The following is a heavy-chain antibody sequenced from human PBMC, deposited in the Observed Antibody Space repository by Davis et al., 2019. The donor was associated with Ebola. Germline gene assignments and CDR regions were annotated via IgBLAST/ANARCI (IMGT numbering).Heavy chain of an antibody. CDR3: ARQIGQPNYYYYYMDV. D-gene: IGHD1-14*01. CDR1: GYSFTSYW. CDR2: IYPGDSDT. V-gene: IGHV5-51*01. Sequence: GESLKISCKGSGYSFTSYWIGWVRQMPGKGLEWMGIIYPGDSDTRYSPSFQGQVTISADKSISTAYLQWSSLKASDTAMYYCARQIGQPNYYYYYMDVWGKGTTVTVSS. J-gene: IGHJ6*03.